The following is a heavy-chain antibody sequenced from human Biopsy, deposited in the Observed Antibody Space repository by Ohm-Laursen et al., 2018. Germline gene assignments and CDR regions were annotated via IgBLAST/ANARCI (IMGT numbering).Heavy chain of an antibody. J-gene: IGHJ4*02. V-gene: IGHV4-59*11. Sequence: DTLSLTCPVSGGSFTGHYWSWIRQPPGEGLEWIGHISYTGYTSYNASLKSRVTISVDTSRDHFSLRLSSLTAADTAVYYCARGSNDFGGLYFPRWGQGTLLTVSS. CDR1: GGSFTGHY. CDR2: ISYTGYT. D-gene: IGHD4-23*01. CDR3: ARGSNDFGGLYFPR.